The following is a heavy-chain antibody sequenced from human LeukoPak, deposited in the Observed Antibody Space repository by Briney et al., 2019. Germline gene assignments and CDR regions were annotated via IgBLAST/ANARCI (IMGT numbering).Heavy chain of an antibody. D-gene: IGHD2-2*01. CDR3: AKERYQLLYWFDP. CDR1: GFTFSSYG. J-gene: IGHJ5*02. V-gene: IGHV3-30*02. CDR2: IRYDGSNK. Sequence: GGSLRLSCAASGFTFSSYGMHWVRQAPGKGLEWVAFIRYDGSNKYYADSVKGRFTVSRDNSKNTLYLQMNSLRAEDTAVYYCAKERYQLLYWFDPWGQGTLVTVSS.